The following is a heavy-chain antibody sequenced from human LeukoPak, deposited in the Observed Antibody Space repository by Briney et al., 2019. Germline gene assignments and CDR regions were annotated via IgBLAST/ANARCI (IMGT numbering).Heavy chain of an antibody. D-gene: IGHD3-10*01. J-gene: IGHJ6*03. CDR2: IYYSGST. CDR1: GGSISSYY. V-gene: IGHV4-59*01. Sequence: SETLSLTCTVSGGSISSYYWSWIRQPPGKGLEWIGYIYYSGSTNYNPSLKSRVTISVDTSKNQFSLKLSSVTAADTAVYYCAREGWFGELLSDYYYYMDVWGKGTTVTVSS. CDR3: AREGWFGELLSDYYYYMDV.